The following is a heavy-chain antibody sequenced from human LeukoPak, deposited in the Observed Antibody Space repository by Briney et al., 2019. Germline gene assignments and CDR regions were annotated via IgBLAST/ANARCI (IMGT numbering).Heavy chain of an antibody. CDR2: INPNSGGT. Sequence: ASVKVSCKVSGYTVTELSMHWVRQAPGQGLEWMGWINPNSGGTNYAQKFQGRVTMTRDTSISTAYMELSRLRSDDTAVYYCARDGRWDSSGYYPDYWGQGTLVTVSS. J-gene: IGHJ4*02. D-gene: IGHD3-22*01. CDR1: GYTVTELS. CDR3: ARDGRWDSSGYYPDY. V-gene: IGHV1-2*02.